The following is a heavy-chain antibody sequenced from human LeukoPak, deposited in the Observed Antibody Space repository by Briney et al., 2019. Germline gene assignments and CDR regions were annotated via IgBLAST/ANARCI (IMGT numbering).Heavy chain of an antibody. V-gene: IGHV3-20*04. D-gene: IGHD2-2*01. CDR2: ITWYADST. CDR1: GFSFDDYG. Sequence: PAGSLRLSCTASGFSFDDYGMSWVRQAPGKGLEWVSGITWYADSTGYVDFVKGRFTVSRDNAKNALYLQMDSLRAEDTALSYCARDHHCSSATRPSDYWGQGTLVTVSS. J-gene: IGHJ4*02. CDR3: ARDHHCSSATRPSDY.